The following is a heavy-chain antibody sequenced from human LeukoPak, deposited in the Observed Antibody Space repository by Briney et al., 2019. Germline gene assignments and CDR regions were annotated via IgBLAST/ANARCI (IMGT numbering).Heavy chain of an antibody. CDR2: IWYDGSNK. CDR3: ARDRGSSGWYEGLSDY. D-gene: IGHD6-19*01. V-gene: IGHV3-33*01. Sequence: TGGSLRLSCAASGFTFSSYGMHWVRQAPGKGLEWVAVIWYDGSNKYYADSVKGRFTISRDNSKNTLYLQMNSLRAEDTAVYYCARDRGSSGWYEGLSDYWGQGTLVTVSS. CDR1: GFTFSSYG. J-gene: IGHJ4*02.